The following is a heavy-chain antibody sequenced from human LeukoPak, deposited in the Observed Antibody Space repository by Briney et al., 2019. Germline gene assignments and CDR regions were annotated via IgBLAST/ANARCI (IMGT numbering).Heavy chain of an antibody. V-gene: IGHV3-30*02. J-gene: IGHJ4*02. Sequence: GGSLRLSCAASGFTFSSYGMHWVRQAPGKGLEWVAFIRYDGSNKYYADSVKGRFTISRDNSKNTLYLQMNSLRAEDTAVYYCAKDAELLWFGEGYYFDYWGQGTLVTVSS. CDR2: IRYDGSNK. CDR3: AKDAELLWFGEGYYFDY. D-gene: IGHD3-10*01. CDR1: GFTFSSYG.